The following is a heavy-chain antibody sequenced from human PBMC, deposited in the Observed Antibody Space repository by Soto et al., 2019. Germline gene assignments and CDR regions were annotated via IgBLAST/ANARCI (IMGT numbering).Heavy chain of an antibody. CDR1: GFTFSSYA. CDR2: ISYDGSNK. CDR3: AREGQWLSALYYYYGMDV. Sequence: QVQLVESGGGVVQPGRSLRLSCAASGFTFSSYAMHWVRQAPGKGLEWVAVISYDGSNKYYADSVKGRFTISRDNSKNTLYLQMNSLRAEDTAVYYCAREGQWLSALYYYYGMDVWGQGTTVTVSS. V-gene: IGHV3-30-3*01. D-gene: IGHD3-22*01. J-gene: IGHJ6*02.